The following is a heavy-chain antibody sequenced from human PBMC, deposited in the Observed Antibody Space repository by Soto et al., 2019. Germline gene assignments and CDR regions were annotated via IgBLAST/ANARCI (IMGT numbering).Heavy chain of an antibody. V-gene: IGHV3-43*01. CDR3: ARPYGGKIGDAPDL. CDR1: GFTFDDYT. CDR2: ISWDGGST. Sequence: GGSLRLSCAASGFTFDDYTMHWVRQAPGKGLEWVSLISWDGGSTYYADSVKGRFTISRDNSKNSLYLQVNSLRAEDTAVYYCARPYGGKIGDAPDLWGQGTMVTVSS. J-gene: IGHJ3*01. D-gene: IGHD2-15*01.